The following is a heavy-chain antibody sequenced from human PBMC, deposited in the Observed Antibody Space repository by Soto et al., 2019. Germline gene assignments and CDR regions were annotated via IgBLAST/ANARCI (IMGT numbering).Heavy chain of an antibody. Sequence: RESLKISCKGSGYSFTSYWISWVRQMPGKGLEWMGRIDPSDSYTNYSPSFQGHVTISADKSISTAYLQWSSLKASDTAMYYCARLPLYGSGSYADYYGMDVWGQGTTVTVSS. V-gene: IGHV5-10-1*01. CDR1: GYSFTSYW. CDR3: ARLPLYGSGSYADYYGMDV. CDR2: IDPSDSYT. D-gene: IGHD3-10*01. J-gene: IGHJ6*02.